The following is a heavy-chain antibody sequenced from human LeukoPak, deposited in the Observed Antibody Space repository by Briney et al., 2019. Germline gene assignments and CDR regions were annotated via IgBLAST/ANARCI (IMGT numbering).Heavy chain of an antibody. CDR2: IYYSGST. CDR3: ARDSSGWYGGHYMDV. V-gene: IGHV4-59*01. D-gene: IGHD6-19*01. J-gene: IGHJ6*03. Sequence: SETLSLTCTVSGGSISSYYWSWIRQPPGKGLEWIGYIYYSGSTNYNPSLKSRVTISVDTSKNQFSLKLSSVTAADTAVYYCARDSSGWYGGHYMDVWGKGTTVTVSS. CDR1: GGSISSYY.